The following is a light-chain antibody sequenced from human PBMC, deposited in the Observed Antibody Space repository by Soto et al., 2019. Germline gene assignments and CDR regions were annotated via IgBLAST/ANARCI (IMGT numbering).Light chain of an antibody. V-gene: IGKV3-11*01. J-gene: IGKJ5*01. CDR2: DAY. CDR1: QSFRGL. CDR3: QQRHMWPIT. Sequence: EVVLTQSPVTLYFSPGERATLSCRASQSFRGLLAWYQQKPGQAPRLLIYDAYNRATGIPPRFSGSGSGTDFTLTISSLEPEDSAVYYCQQRHMWPITFGQGTRLEIK.